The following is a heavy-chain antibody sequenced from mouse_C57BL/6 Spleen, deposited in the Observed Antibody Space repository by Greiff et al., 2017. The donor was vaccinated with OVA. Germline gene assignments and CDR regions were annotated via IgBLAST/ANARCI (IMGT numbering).Heavy chain of an antibody. CDR1: GYTFTDYE. Sequence: QVQLKESGAELVRPGASVTLSCKASGYTFTDYEMHWVKQTPVHGLEWIGAIDPETGGTAYNQKFKGKAILTADKSSSTAYMELRSLTSEDSAVYYCTRTDSNYEYFDVWGTGTTVTVSS. CDR3: TRTDSNYEYFDV. CDR2: IDPETGGT. D-gene: IGHD2-5*01. V-gene: IGHV1-15*01. J-gene: IGHJ1*03.